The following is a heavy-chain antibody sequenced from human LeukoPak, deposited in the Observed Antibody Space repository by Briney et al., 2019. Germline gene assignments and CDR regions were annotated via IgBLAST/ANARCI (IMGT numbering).Heavy chain of an antibody. V-gene: IGHV4-39*01. J-gene: IGHJ4*02. CDR2: IYFSGST. CDR1: GGSISSSGYN. D-gene: IGHD5-12*01. CDR3: ARRTVATTGVDY. Sequence: SETLSLICTVSGGSISSSGYNWDWIRQPPGKGLDWIGSIYFSGSTYYNPSLNSRVTISVDTSKNQFSLKLISVTAADTALYYCARRTVATTGVDYWGQGSLVTVSS.